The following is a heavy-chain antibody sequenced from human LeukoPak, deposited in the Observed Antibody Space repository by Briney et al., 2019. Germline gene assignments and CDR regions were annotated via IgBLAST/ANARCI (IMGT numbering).Heavy chain of an antibody. Sequence: GGSLRLSCAASGFTFSSYAMSWVRQAPGKGLEWVSGISGNGGSTYYADSVKGRFTISRDNSKNTLYLQMNSLRAEDTAVYYCAKSLKNYDFWSGYVEYFQHWGQGTLVTVYS. D-gene: IGHD3-3*01. CDR3: AKSLKNYDFWSGYVEYFQH. CDR2: ISGNGGST. CDR1: GFTFSSYA. V-gene: IGHV3-23*01. J-gene: IGHJ1*01.